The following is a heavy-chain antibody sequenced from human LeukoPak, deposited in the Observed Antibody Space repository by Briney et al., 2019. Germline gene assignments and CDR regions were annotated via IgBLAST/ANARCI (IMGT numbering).Heavy chain of an antibody. Sequence: GGSLRLSCAASGFTFSSYGMHWVRQAPGKRLEWVAVISYDGSNKYYADSVKGRFTISRDNSKNTLYLQMNSLRAEDTAVYYCAKKGPRGGYFDYWGQGTLVTVSS. V-gene: IGHV3-30*18. J-gene: IGHJ4*02. D-gene: IGHD4-23*01. CDR3: AKKGPRGGYFDY. CDR2: ISYDGSNK. CDR1: GFTFSSYG.